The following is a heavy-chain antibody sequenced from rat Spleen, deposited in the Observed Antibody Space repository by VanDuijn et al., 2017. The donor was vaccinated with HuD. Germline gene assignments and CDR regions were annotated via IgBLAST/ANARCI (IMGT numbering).Heavy chain of an antibody. CDR3: VQWNSRYFTY. Sequence: EVQLVESDGGLVQPRRSLKLSCAASGFTLSDHYMAWVRQAPTKGLEWVATITSGGSNTYYPDSVKGRFTISRDNAKSTLYLQMDSLRSEDTATYYCVQWNSRYFTYWGQGAMVTVSS. CDR2: ITSGGSNT. D-gene: IGHD4-4*01. J-gene: IGHJ2*01. V-gene: IGHV5-25*01. CDR1: GFTLSDHY.